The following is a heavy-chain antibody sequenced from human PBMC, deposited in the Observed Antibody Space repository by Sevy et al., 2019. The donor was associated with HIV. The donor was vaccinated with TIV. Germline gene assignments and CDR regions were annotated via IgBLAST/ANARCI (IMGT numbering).Heavy chain of an antibody. D-gene: IGHD2-21*01. CDR2: ISGSGGST. J-gene: IGHJ3*02. CDR3: AKLYGGGDCYGRGSGNDAFDI. CDR1: GFTFSSYA. V-gene: IGHV3-23*01. Sequence: GGSLRLSCAASGFTFSSYAMSWVRQAPGKGLEWVSIISGSGGSTYYADSVKGRFTISRDNSKNTLHLQMNSLRAEDTAVYYYAKLYGGGDCYGRGSGNDAFDIWGQGTMVTVSS.